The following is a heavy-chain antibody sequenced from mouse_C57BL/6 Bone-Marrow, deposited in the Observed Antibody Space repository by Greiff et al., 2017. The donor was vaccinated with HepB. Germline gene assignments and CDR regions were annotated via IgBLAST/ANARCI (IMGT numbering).Heavy chain of an antibody. CDR1: GFSLTSYG. D-gene: IGHD1-1*01. CDR3: ARHGHYGSSYYFDY. CDR2: IWSDGST. J-gene: IGHJ2*01. Sequence: QVQLKESGPGLVAPSQSLSITCTVSGFSLTSYGVHWVRQPPGKGLEWLVVIWSDGSTTYNSALKSRLSISKDNSKSQVFLKMNSLQTDDTAMYYCARHGHYGSSYYFDYWGQGTTLTVSS. V-gene: IGHV2-6-1*01.